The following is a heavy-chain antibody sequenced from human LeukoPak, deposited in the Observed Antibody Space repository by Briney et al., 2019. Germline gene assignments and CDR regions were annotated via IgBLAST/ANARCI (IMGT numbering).Heavy chain of an antibody. CDR3: AKAQFGYSYAQGY. CDR2: INWNSCTM. J-gene: IGHJ4*02. D-gene: IGHD5-18*01. CDR1: GISFADAT. Sequence: GGSLRLSCAASGISFADATMHWVRQVPGKGLEWVSGINWNSCTMGYADSVKGRFTVSRDNSKNSLYLQMNSLRTEDTALYYCAKAQFGYSYAQGYWGQGTLVTVSS. V-gene: IGHV3-9*01.